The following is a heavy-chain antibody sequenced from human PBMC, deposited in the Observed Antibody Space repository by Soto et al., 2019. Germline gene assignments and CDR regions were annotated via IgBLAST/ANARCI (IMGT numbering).Heavy chain of an antibody. CDR2: IYHSGGT. CDR1: SGSINNYF. CDR3: ARYSSASCKTAYCCDY. J-gene: IGHJ4*02. D-gene: IGHD2-2*01. V-gene: IGHV4-59*01. Sequence: QVQLQESGPGLVKPSETLSLTCAVSSGSINNYFWGWIRQPPGTGMEWIGYIYHSGGTTYNPTLGSRVALSIDTSKNQCFLKRHSVTAADTAVYYCARYSSASCKTAYCCDYWGKGTRVRVS.